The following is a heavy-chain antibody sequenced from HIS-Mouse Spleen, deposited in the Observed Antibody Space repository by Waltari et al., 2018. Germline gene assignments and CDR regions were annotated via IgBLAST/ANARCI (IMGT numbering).Heavy chain of an antibody. V-gene: IGHV3-7*01. CDR3: ARDGGTGDFDY. CDR1: GFTFSSYW. CDR2: IKQDGSEK. D-gene: IGHD7-27*01. Sequence: EVQLVESGGGLVQPGGSLRLSCAASGFTFSSYWMSWVRQAPGKGMEWVANIKQDGSEKYYVDSGKGRFTISRDKAKNSLYLQMNSLRAEDTAVYYCARDGGTGDFDYWGQGTLVTVSS. J-gene: IGHJ4*02.